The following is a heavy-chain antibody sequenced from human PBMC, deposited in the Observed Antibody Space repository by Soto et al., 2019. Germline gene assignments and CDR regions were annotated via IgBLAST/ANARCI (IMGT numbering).Heavy chain of an antibody. V-gene: IGHV4-4*02. CDR2: IYHSGST. D-gene: IGHD2-15*01. CDR3: ARANRIEKAFDY. Sequence: SETLSLTCAVSGVSISSSNWWSWVRQPPGKGLEWIGEIYHSGSTNYNPSLKSRVTISVDTSKKQFSLRLRSVTAADTAVYYCARANRIEKAFDYWGQGTLVTVS. J-gene: IGHJ4*02. CDR1: GVSISSSNW.